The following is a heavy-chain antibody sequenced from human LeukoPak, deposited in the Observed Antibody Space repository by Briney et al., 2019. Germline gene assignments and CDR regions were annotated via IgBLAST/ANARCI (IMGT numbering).Heavy chain of an antibody. V-gene: IGHV3-15*01. D-gene: IGHD6-19*01. CDR2: IKKKSDGGTT. CDR3: TTVQQWLAQALGY. Sequence: GGSLRLSCAASGFRFSNYGMSWVRQAPGKGLEWVGHIKKKSDGGTTDYAAPVKGRFTISRDDSKDTLYLELNSLKTEDTAVYYCTTVQQWLAQALGYWGQGTLVTASS. J-gene: IGHJ4*02. CDR1: GFRFSNYG.